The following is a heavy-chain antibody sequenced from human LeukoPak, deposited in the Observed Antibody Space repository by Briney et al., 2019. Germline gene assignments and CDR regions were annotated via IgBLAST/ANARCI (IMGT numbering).Heavy chain of an antibody. Sequence: SETLSLTCTVSGGSISNKYWSWIRQPPGKGLEWIGYIYYSGSTYYNPSLKSRVTISVDTSKNQFSLKLSSVTAEDTAVYYCARPRGLGGYEHAFDIWGQGTMVTVSS. J-gene: IGHJ3*02. CDR2: IYYSGST. CDR3: ARPRGLGGYEHAFDI. CDR1: GGSISNKY. D-gene: IGHD5-12*01. V-gene: IGHV4-59*12.